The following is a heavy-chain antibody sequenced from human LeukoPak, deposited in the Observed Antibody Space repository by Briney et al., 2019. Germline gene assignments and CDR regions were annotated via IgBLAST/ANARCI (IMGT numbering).Heavy chain of an antibody. CDR2: IYPGDSDT. CDR3: ARRREYSGYILDY. CDR1: GYSFTSYW. D-gene: IGHD5-12*01. Sequence: GESLKISCKGSGYSFTSYWIGWVRQMPGKGLEWMGIIYPGDSDTRYSPSFQGQVTISADKSISTAYLQWSSLKASATAMYYCARRREYSGYILDYWGQGTLVTVSS. V-gene: IGHV5-51*01. J-gene: IGHJ4*02.